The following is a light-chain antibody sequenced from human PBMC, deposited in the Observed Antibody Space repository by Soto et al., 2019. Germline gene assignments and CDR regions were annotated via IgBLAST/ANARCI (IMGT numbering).Light chain of an antibody. CDR3: SSYTITNTLVV. Sequence: QSVLTQPASVSGSPGQSITISCTGTSSDVGDYNYVSWYQQHPDKAPKLMIYDVSNRPSGVSNRFSGSKSGNTASLTISGLQAEDEADYYCSSYTITNTLVVFGGGTKVTVL. CDR2: DVS. V-gene: IGLV2-14*01. CDR1: SSDVGDYNY. J-gene: IGLJ2*01.